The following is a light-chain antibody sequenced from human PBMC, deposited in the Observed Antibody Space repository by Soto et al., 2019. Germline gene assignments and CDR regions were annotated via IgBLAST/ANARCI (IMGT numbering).Light chain of an antibody. CDR2: GAS. CDR3: QQYATSPLT. CDR1: QSVSNNY. V-gene: IGKV3-20*01. J-gene: IGKJ1*01. Sequence: IELTHLPGTLSLSPWERATHSCRASQSVSNNYLAWYQQKPGQAPRLVIFGASNRATGIPDRFSASGSGTEFTLTISRLEPEDVAVYYCQQYATSPLTFGHGTKVDIK.